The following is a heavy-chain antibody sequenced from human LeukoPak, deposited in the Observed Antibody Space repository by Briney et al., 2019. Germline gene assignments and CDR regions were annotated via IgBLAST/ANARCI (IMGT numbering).Heavy chain of an antibody. J-gene: IGHJ4*02. D-gene: IGHD3-22*01. CDR3: ARGLGGYSSPIDY. CDR2: IYYNGDT. V-gene: IGHV4-59*01. CDR1: GGSIGSYY. Sequence: PSEALSLTCTVSGGSIGSYYWTWIRQPPGKGLEWIGYIYYNGDTNYNPSLKSRVTISVDTSKNQFSLKLTSVSAADTAVYYCARGLGGYSSPIDYWGQGTVVTVSS.